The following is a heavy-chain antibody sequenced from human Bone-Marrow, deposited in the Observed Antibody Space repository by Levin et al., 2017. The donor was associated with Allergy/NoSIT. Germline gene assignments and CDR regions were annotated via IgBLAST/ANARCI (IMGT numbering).Heavy chain of an antibody. Sequence: GASVKVSCKASGYTFTSYGISWVRQAPGQGLEWMGRIGTYTGKTDYAQKFQGRLTMTTDTSTSTTYLELRSLRSDDTAVYYCARDLVLDGFDIWGQGTMVTVSS. CDR1: GYTFTSYG. CDR3: ARDLVLDGFDI. CDR2: IGTYTGKT. J-gene: IGHJ3*02. D-gene: IGHD3-10*01. V-gene: IGHV1-18*01.